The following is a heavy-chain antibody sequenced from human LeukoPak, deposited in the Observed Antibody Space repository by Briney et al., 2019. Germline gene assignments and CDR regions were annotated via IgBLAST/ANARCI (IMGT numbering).Heavy chain of an antibody. J-gene: IGHJ4*02. Sequence: GGSLRLSCAASGLIFSNSAMHWVRQAPGKGLEWVAVISYDGSNRYYADSVKGRFTISRDNSKNTLYLQMNSLRAEDTAVYYCAKDIEEWLVKGGGCFDYWGQGTLVTVSS. CDR3: AKDIEEWLVKGGGCFDY. CDR1: GLIFSNSA. CDR2: ISYDGSNR. V-gene: IGHV3-30*18. D-gene: IGHD6-19*01.